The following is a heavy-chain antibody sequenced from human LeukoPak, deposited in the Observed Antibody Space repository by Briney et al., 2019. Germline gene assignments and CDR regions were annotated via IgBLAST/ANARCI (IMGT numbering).Heavy chain of an antibody. V-gene: IGHV4-39*01. CDR3: ASSKYYDILTGYYDYFDY. CDR2: IYYSGST. CDR1: GGSISSSSYY. Sequence: PSETLSLTCTVSGGSISSSSYYWGWIRQPPGKGLEWIGSIYYSGSTYYNPSLKSRVTISVDTSKNQFSLKLSSVTAADTAVYYCASSKYYDILTGYYDYFDYWSQGTLVTVSS. D-gene: IGHD3-9*01. J-gene: IGHJ4*02.